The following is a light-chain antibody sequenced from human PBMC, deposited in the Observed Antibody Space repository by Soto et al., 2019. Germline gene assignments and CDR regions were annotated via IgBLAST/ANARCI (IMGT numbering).Light chain of an antibody. J-gene: IGLJ7*01. CDR1: SSNIGNFY. CDR2: KNN. Sequence: QSVLPQPPSASGTPGQRVTISCSGSSSNIGNFYVYWYQQLPGTAPKLLIYKNNQRPLGVPDRFAGSKSGTSASLAISGRRSEDEADYYCAAWDDSLSGPGVFGGGTQLTVL. V-gene: IGLV1-47*01. CDR3: AAWDDSLSGPGV.